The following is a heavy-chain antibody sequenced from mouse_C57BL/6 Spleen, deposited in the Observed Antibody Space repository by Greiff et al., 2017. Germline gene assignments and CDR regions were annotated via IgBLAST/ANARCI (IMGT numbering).Heavy chain of an antibody. V-gene: IGHV14-3*01. CDR1: GFTIKNTY. CDR3: ARNFPCAMDY. Sequence: EVKLVESVAELVRPGASVKLSCTASGFTIKNTYMHWVKQRPEQGLEWIGRIDPANGNTKYAPKFQGKDTITADKSYNTAYLQLSSLTSEDTAIYYCARNFPCAMDYWGQGTSVTVSS. J-gene: IGHJ4*01. CDR2: IDPANGNT.